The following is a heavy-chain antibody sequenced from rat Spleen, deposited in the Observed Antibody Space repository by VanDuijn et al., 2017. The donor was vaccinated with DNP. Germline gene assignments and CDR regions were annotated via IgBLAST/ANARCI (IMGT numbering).Heavy chain of an antibody. CDR1: GFSLTKYG. Sequence: QVQLEESGPGLLQPSQTLSLTCTVSGFSLTKYGISWVRQPPGKGLEWIAAISSGGTTNYNLALKSRLSVSRDTSKSQVFLTMNSLQTEDTAIYYCARPHYYDGSYYYGWFPYWGQGTLVTVSS. V-gene: IGHV2S8*01. D-gene: IGHD1-12*02. J-gene: IGHJ3*01. CDR2: ISSGGTT. CDR3: ARPHYYDGSYYYGWFPY.